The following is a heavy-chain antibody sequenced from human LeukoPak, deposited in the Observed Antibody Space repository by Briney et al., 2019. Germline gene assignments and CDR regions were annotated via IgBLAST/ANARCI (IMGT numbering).Heavy chain of an antibody. CDR3: AKDYYGSGSPSNWFDP. CDR1: GFTFSSYH. D-gene: IGHD3-10*01. J-gene: IGHJ5*02. V-gene: IGHV3-21*04. Sequence: GGSLRLSCAASGFTFSSYHINWVRQAPGKGLEWVSSISSNSEYIYYAESAKGRFTISRDNAKNSLYLQMNSLRDEDTALYYCAKDYYGSGSPSNWFDPWGQGTLVTVSS. CDR2: ISSNSEYI.